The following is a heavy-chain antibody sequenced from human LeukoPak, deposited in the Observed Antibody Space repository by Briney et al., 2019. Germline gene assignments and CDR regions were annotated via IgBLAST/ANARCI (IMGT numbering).Heavy chain of an antibody. CDR3: ARALAVAGTGGYY. CDR1: GFTFSIYW. V-gene: IGHV3-74*01. Sequence: GGSLRLSCAASGFTFSIYWMQWVRQDPGKGLVWVSRINSDGSSTSYADSVKGRFTISRDNAKNTLYLQMNSLRAEDTAVYYCARALAVAGTGGYYWGQGTLVTVSS. CDR2: INSDGSST. J-gene: IGHJ4*02. D-gene: IGHD6-19*01.